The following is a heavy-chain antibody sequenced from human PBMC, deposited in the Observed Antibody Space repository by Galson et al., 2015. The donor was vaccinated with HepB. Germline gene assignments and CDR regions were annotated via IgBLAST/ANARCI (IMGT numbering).Heavy chain of an antibody. CDR3: AKSIAIGTTCFDY. CDR1: GFTFSSYA. Sequence: SLRLSCAASGFTFSSYAMTWVRQAPGKGLEWVSTISTSGAGTYYADSVKGRFTISRDKSKNTVYLQMNSLRAEDTAIYYCAKSIAIGTTCFDYWGQGTLVTVSS. D-gene: IGHD6-6*01. CDR2: ISTSGAGT. V-gene: IGHV3-23*01. J-gene: IGHJ4*02.